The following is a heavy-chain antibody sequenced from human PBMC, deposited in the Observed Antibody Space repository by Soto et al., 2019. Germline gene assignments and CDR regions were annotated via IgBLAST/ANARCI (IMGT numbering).Heavy chain of an antibody. CDR2: IIPILGIA. Sequence: QVQLVQSGAEVKKPGSSVKVSCKASGGTFSSYTISWVRQAPGQGLEWMGSIIPILGIANYAQKFQGRVTITADKSTSTAYMELSSLRSEDTAVYYCARDHCSGGSCYPADYWGQGTLVTVSS. J-gene: IGHJ4*02. CDR1: GGTFSSYT. V-gene: IGHV1-69*08. CDR3: ARDHCSGGSCYPADY. D-gene: IGHD2-15*01.